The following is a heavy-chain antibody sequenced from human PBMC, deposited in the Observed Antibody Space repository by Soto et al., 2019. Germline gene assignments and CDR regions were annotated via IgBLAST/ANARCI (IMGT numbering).Heavy chain of an antibody. D-gene: IGHD3-22*01. J-gene: IGHJ5*02. CDR1: VFSLSTSGVG. Sequence: QITLKESGPPLVKPTQTLTLTCTFSVFSLSTSGVGVGWIRQPQGKALEWLALIYWDDDKRYSPSLKSRLTITKDTSKHQVVLTMTNMDPVDTATYYCAHSLIGYYYDSSGSNWFDPWGQGTLVTVSS. V-gene: IGHV2-5*02. CDR2: IYWDDDK. CDR3: AHSLIGYYYDSSGSNWFDP.